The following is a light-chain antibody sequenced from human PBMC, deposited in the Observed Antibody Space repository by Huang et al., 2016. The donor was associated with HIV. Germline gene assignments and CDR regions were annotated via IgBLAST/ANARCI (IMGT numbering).Light chain of an antibody. CDR1: HSVINS. J-gene: IGKJ2*01. V-gene: IGKV1-39*01. Sequence: DVELTQSPSSLSASVGDRITLTCRASHSVINSLNWYQQLPEEAPRLLIYATSKLQSGVPSRFTGSGSGTDFALTINGLRPEDFATYYCQQSYTSPHTFGQGTKLE. CDR3: QQSYTSPHT. CDR2: ATS.